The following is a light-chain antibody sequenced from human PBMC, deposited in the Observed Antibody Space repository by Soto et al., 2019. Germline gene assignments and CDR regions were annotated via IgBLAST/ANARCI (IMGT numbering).Light chain of an antibody. CDR3: QQRSNWPPIFT. V-gene: IGKV3-11*01. Sequence: EIVLTQSPATLSLSPGERVTLSCRASQTVSNYLAWYQQKPGQAPRLLIYGASNRATGVPARFSGSGSGTDFTLSITSLEPEDFAVYYCQQRSNWPPIFTFGPGTKVDVK. CDR1: QTVSNY. CDR2: GAS. J-gene: IGKJ3*01.